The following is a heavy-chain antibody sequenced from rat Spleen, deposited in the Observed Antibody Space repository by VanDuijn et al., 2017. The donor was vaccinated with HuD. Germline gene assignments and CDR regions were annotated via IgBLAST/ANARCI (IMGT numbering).Heavy chain of an antibody. D-gene: IGHD3-4*01. V-gene: IGHV3-3*01. CDR1: GYSITSTYR. Sequence: EVQLQESGPGLVKPSQSLSLTCSVTGYSITSTYRWNWIRKFPGNKLEWMGYINSAGSTNYNPSLKSRISITRDTSKNQFFLQVNSVTTEDTATYYCARTNNPYFYVMYAWGQGASVTVSS. CDR3: ARTNNPYFYVMYA. J-gene: IGHJ4*01. CDR2: INSAGST.